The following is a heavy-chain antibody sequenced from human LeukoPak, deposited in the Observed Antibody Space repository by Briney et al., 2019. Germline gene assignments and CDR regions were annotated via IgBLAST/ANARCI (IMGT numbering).Heavy chain of an antibody. CDR3: ASAYSSGYYSFDY. CDR1: GFTFSGYW. CDR2: INSDGRST. J-gene: IGHJ4*02. D-gene: IGHD3-22*01. Sequence: PGGSLRLSCAASGFTFSGYWMHWVRQAPGKGLVWVSRINSDGRSTSYADSVKGRFAISRDNAKNTLDLQMNSLRAEDMAVYYCASAYSSGYYSFDYWGQGTLVTVSS. V-gene: IGHV3-74*01.